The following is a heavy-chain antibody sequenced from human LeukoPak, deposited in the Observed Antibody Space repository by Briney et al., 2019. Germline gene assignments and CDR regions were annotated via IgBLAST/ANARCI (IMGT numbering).Heavy chain of an antibody. D-gene: IGHD2-2*03. Sequence: GGSLRLSCAASGFIFGDYYMTWIRQAPGKGLEWVAYISSSGNTIHYGDSVKGRFTISRDNADNSVFLQMNSLRAEDTAVYYCARNGYCDSGTCLDYYYYYMDVWGKGTTVTVSS. V-gene: IGHV3-11*04. CDR3: ARNGYCDSGTCLDYYYYYMDV. CDR1: GFIFGDYY. J-gene: IGHJ6*03. CDR2: ISSSGNTI.